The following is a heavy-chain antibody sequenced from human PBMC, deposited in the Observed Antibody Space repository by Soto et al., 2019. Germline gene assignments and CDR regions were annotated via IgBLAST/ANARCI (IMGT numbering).Heavy chain of an antibody. J-gene: IGHJ4*02. CDR2: IYYSGST. CDR1: GGSVSSGSYY. V-gene: IGHV4-61*01. D-gene: IGHD5-18*01. Sequence: PSENLSLTCTVSGGSVSSGSYYWSWIRQPPGKGLEWIGYIYYSGSTNYNPSLKSRVTISVDTSKNQFSLKLSSVTAADTAVYYCARIRGGYSYGYDVPYYFDYWGQGTLVTVSS. CDR3: ARIRGGYSYGYDVPYYFDY.